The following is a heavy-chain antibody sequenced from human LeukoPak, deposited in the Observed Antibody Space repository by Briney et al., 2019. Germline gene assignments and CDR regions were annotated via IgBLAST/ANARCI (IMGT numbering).Heavy chain of an antibody. CDR3: AREDYYGSGSYQDY. V-gene: IGHV3-21*01. CDR2: ISSSSSYI. D-gene: IGHD3-10*01. J-gene: IGHJ4*02. CDR1: GFTFSSYS. Sequence: GGTLRLSCAASGFTFSSYSMNWVRQAPGKGLEWVSSISSSSSYIYYADSVKGRFTISRDNAKNSLYLQMNSLRAEDTAVCYCAREDYYGSGSYQDYWGQGTLVTVSS.